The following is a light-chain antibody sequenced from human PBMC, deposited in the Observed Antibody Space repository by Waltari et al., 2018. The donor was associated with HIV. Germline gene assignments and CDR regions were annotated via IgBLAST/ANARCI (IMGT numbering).Light chain of an antibody. CDR2: EVS. CDR3: SSYTSSDTVV. Sequence: QSALTQPASVSGSPGQSITISRTGTTSDVGGYNSVSWYQQHPAKAPKLVILEVSSRPSGVSNRFSGSKSGNTASLTISGLQAEDEAYYYCSSYTSSDTVVFGGGTKVTVL. J-gene: IGLJ2*01. V-gene: IGLV2-14*03. CDR1: TSDVGGYNS.